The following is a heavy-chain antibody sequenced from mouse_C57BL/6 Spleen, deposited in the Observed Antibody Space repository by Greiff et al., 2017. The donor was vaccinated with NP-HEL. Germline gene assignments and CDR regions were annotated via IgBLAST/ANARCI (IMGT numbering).Heavy chain of an antibody. CDR2: IDPETGGT. V-gene: IGHV1-15*01. J-gene: IGHJ2*01. Sequence: QVQLQQSGAELVRPGASVTLSCKASGYTFTDYEMHWVKQTPVHGLEWIGAIDPETGGTAYNQKFKGKAILTADKSSSTAYMELRSLTSEDSAVYYCTRVATRYYFDYWGQGTTLTVAS. D-gene: IGHD1-1*01. CDR3: TRVATRYYFDY. CDR1: GYTFTDYE.